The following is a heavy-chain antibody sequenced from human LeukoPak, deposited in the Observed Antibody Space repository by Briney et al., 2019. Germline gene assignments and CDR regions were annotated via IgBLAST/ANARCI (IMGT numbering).Heavy chain of an antibody. CDR2: ISGSGGST. CDR3: AIEPYGLGWFDP. CDR1: GFTFSRYA. Sequence: GGSLRLSCAASGFTFSRYAMSWVRQAPGKGLEWVSAISGSGGSTYYADSVKGRFTISRDNSKNTLYLQMNSLRAEDTAVYYCAIEPYGLGWFDPWGQGTLVTVSS. V-gene: IGHV3-23*01. J-gene: IGHJ5*02. D-gene: IGHD4-17*01.